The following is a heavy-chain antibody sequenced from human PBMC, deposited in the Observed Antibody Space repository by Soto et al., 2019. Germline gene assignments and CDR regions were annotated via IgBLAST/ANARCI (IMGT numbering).Heavy chain of an antibody. J-gene: IGHJ4*02. D-gene: IGHD2-21*01. V-gene: IGHV3-33*03. CDR3: AKDRDYSRDYFHY. Sequence: DSVRGRFTISRDFSKNTVFLHMDSLRAEDTAVYYCAKDRDYSRDYFHYWGQGTLVTVSS.